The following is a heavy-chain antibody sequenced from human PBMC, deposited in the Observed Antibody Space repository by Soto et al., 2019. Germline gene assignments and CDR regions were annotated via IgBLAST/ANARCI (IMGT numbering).Heavy chain of an antibody. J-gene: IGHJ5*02. V-gene: IGHV4-30-2*01. CDR1: GGSISSGGYS. CDR2: IYHSGST. CDR3: ARGNSGYDGDWFDP. Sequence: ASETLSLTCAVSGGSISSGGYSWSWIRQPPGKGLEWIGYIYHSGSTYYNPSLKSRVTISVDRSKNQFSLKLSSVTAADTAVYYCARGNSGYDGDWFDPWGQGTLVTVS. D-gene: IGHD5-12*01.